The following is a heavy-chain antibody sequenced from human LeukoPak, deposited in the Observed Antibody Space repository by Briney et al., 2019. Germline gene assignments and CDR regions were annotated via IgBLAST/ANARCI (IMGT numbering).Heavy chain of an antibody. Sequence: GESLEISCQGSGYSFTDYWIGWVRPMPGKGLERMGIIYPGDSDTRYSPSFQGQVTFSADKCTSTAYLQWSSLKPSDSAMYYCARKASGWDYWGQGTLVTVSS. D-gene: IGHD6-19*01. CDR3: ARKASGWDY. J-gene: IGHJ4*02. V-gene: IGHV5-51*01. CDR2: IYPGDSDT. CDR1: GYSFTDYW.